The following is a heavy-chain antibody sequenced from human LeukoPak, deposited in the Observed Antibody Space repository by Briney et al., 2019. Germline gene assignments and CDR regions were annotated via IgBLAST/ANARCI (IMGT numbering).Heavy chain of an antibody. V-gene: IGHV4-34*01. CDR2: INHSGST. J-gene: IGHJ4*02. CDR3: ARGHYNSSWYVGADFDY. D-gene: IGHD6-13*01. Sequence: PSETLSLTCAVYGGSFSGYYWSWLRQPPGKGLEWVGEINHSGSTNYNPSLKSRVTISVDTSKNQFSLMLSSVAAADTAVYYCARGHYNSSWYVGADFDYWGQGTLVTVSS. CDR1: GGSFSGYY.